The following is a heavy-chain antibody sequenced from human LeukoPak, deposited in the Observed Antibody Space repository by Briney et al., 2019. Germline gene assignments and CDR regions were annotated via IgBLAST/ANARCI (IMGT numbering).Heavy chain of an antibody. J-gene: IGHJ4*02. D-gene: IGHD4-23*01. CDR2: ISSSNSYI. Sequence: PGGSLRLSCVASGFVFTTYSMNWIRHAPGKGLEWVSSISSSNSYIYYADAVKGRFTVSRDNAKNSLSLQMDSLSADDTAVYYCVRAVAGNGGNFDYWGQGTLVTVSS. CDR3: VRAVAGNGGNFDY. V-gene: IGHV3-21*01. CDR1: GFVFTTYS.